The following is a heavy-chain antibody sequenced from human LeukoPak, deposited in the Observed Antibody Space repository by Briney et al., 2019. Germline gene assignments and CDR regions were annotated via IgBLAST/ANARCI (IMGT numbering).Heavy chain of an antibody. CDR3: AKVVRYYGSGSYDY. D-gene: IGHD3-10*01. V-gene: IGHV3-23*01. Sequence: GGSLRLSCAASGFTFSSYAMSWVRQAPGKGLEWVSIMSGSGGSTYYADSVKGRFTISRDNSKNTLYLQMNSLRAEDTAVYYCAKVVRYYGSGSYDYWGQGTLVTVSS. CDR1: GFTFSSYA. CDR2: MSGSGGST. J-gene: IGHJ4*02.